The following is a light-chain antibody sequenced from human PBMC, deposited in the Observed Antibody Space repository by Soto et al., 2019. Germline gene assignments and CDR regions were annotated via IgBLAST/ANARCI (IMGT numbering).Light chain of an antibody. J-gene: IGKJ4*01. V-gene: IGKV3-15*01. Sequence: EIVMTQFPGTLSVSPGERATLSCRASQSVHSSLSWFQHKPGQAPSLLIYGASTRATGIPARFSGSGSGTEFTLTINSLQSEDFAVYYCQQYSNWPLTFGGGTKV. CDR1: QSVHSS. CDR2: GAS. CDR3: QQYSNWPLT.